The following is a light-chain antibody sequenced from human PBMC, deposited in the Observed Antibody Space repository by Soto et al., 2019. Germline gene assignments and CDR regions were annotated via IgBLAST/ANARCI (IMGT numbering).Light chain of an antibody. CDR2: DAS. CDR1: QSVSSY. J-gene: IGKJ2*01. Sequence: EIVLTQSPATLSLSPGERATLSCRASQSVSSYLAWYQQKPGQAPRLLIYDASNRATGIPARFGGSGSGTDFTLPTTSLALEDLAVNYCQNRGNWYTVGQGTRLETK. V-gene: IGKV3-11*01. CDR3: QNRGNWYT.